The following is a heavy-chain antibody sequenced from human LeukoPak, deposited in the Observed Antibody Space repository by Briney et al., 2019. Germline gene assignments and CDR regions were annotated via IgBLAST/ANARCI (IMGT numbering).Heavy chain of an antibody. D-gene: IGHD6-13*01. Sequence: ASVKVSCKASGYTFTGYYMHWVRQAPGQGLEWMGWINPNSGGTNYAQKFQGRVTMTRDTSISTAYMELSRLRSDDTAVYYCAREYSSSCSAHNWFDPWGQGTLVTVSS. CDR2: INPNSGGT. J-gene: IGHJ5*02. CDR3: AREYSSSCSAHNWFDP. V-gene: IGHV1-2*02. CDR1: GYTFTGYY.